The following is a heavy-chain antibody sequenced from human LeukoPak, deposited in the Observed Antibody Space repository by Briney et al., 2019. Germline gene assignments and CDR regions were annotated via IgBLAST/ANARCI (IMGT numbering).Heavy chain of an antibody. CDR3: AILYRTIDN. CDR2: IYSGGST. D-gene: IGHD3-16*01. V-gene: IGHV3-53*01. CDR1: GFTVSSKC. Sequence: PGGCLSLSCAASGFTVSSKCMSWVRQAPGKGLEWVSVIYSGGSTYYADSVKGRFTISRDNSNNTLYLQMNSLRAEDTAVYYCAILYRTIDNWGQGTLVTVSS. J-gene: IGHJ4*02.